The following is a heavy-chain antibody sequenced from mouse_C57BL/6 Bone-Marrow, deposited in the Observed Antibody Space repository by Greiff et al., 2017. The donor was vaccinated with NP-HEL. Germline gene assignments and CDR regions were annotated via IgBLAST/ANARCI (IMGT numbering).Heavy chain of an antibody. J-gene: IGHJ4*01. Sequence: EVKLLESGGGLVQPKGSLKLSCAASGFSFNTYAMNWVRQAPGKGLEWVARIRSKSNNYATYYADSVKDRFTISRDDSESMLYLQMNNLKTEDTAMYYCVRHYYDGYSGNYAMDYWGQGTSVTVSS. V-gene: IGHV10-1*01. CDR3: VRHYYDGYSGNYAMDY. D-gene: IGHD2-3*01. CDR1: GFSFNTYA. CDR2: IRSKSNNYAT.